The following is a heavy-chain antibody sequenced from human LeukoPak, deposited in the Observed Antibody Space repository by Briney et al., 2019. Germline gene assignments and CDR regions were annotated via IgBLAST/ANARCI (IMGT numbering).Heavy chain of an antibody. CDR3: ARGSNYNGIDY. V-gene: IGHV4-30-4*01. Sequence: SETLSLTCTVSGGSISSSTYYWSWIRQPPGKGLEWIGYIYYSGSTYYNPSLKSRVTISVDTSKNQFSLKLSSVTAADTAVYYCARGSNYNGIDYWGQGTLVTVSS. J-gene: IGHJ4*02. D-gene: IGHD4-11*01. CDR1: GGSISSSTYY. CDR2: IYYSGST.